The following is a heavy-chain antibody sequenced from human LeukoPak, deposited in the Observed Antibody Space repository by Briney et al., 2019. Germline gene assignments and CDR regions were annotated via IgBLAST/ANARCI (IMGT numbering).Heavy chain of an antibody. J-gene: IGHJ6*02. CDR3: ARDSYQLLSSDYYYGMDV. D-gene: IGHD2-2*01. Sequence: PGGSLRLSCAASGFTFSSYSMNWVRQAPGKGLEWVSYISSSSSTIYYADSVKGRFTISRDSAKNSLYLQMNSLRAEDTAVYYCARDSYQLLSSDYYYGMDVWGQGTTVTVSS. CDR2: ISSSSSTI. V-gene: IGHV3-48*04. CDR1: GFTFSSYS.